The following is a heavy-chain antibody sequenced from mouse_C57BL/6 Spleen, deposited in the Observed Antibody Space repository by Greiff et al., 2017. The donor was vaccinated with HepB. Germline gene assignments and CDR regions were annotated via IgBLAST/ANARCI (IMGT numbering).Heavy chain of an antibody. Sequence: QVQLQQPGAELVKPGASVKLSCKASGYTFTSYWMHWVKQRPGQGLEWIGMIHPNSGSTNYNKKFKSKATLTVDKSSSTAYMQLSSLTSEDSAVYYCARRGIYFDYWGQGTTLTVSS. CDR2: IHPNSGST. CDR1: GYTFTSYW. V-gene: IGHV1-64*01. CDR3: ARRGIYFDY. J-gene: IGHJ2*01.